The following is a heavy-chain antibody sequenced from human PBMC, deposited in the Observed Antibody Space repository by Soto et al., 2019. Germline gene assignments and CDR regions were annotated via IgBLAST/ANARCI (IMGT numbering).Heavy chain of an antibody. J-gene: IGHJ3*02. CDR1: GFTFSSYS. D-gene: IGHD4-17*01. Sequence: GGSLRLSCAASGFTFSSYSMNWVRQAPGKGLEWVSYISSSSSTIYYADAVKGRFTISRDNAKNSLYLQMNSLRAEDTAVYYCARVSSYYGDYEANAFDIWGQGTMVTVSS. CDR2: ISSSSSTI. V-gene: IGHV3-48*01. CDR3: ARVSSYYGDYEANAFDI.